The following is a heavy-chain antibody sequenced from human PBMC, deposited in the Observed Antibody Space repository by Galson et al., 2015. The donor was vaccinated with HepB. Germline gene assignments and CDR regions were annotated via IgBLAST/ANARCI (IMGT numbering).Heavy chain of an antibody. V-gene: IGHV3-74*01. CDR1: GFTFSNYW. D-gene: IGHD6-13*01. CDR3: ARTRGAAAGIFDY. J-gene: IGHJ4*02. CDR2: INSDGTYI. Sequence: LRLSCAASGFTFSNYWMHWVRQAPGKGLVWVSRINSDGTYITYADSAKGRFTISRDNAKNTLYLQMNSPRAEDTALYYCARTRGAAAGIFDYWGQGSLVTVSS.